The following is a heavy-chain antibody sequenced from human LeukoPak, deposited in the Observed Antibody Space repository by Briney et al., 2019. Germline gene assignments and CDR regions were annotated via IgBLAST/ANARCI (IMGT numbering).Heavy chain of an antibody. CDR1: GFTFSSSG. V-gene: IGHV3-30*02. CDR3: TKPASGTARERFEY. Sequence: GGSLRLSCAASGFTFSSSGMHWVRQAPGKGLERVAYIRYDGGIKHHADSVKGRFTVSRDNSENTLYLQMNSLRPEDTAVYYCTKPASGTARERFEYWGQGTLVTVSS. D-gene: IGHD1-26*01. CDR2: IRYDGGIK. J-gene: IGHJ4*02.